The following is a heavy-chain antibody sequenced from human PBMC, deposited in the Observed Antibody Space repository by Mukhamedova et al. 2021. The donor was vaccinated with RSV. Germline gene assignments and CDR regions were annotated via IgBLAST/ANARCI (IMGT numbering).Heavy chain of an antibody. J-gene: IGHJ6*02. V-gene: IGHV3-73*01. D-gene: IGHD2/OR15-2a*01. CDR2: IRSKTHNYAT. Sequence: MHWVRQASGKGLEWVGRIRSKTHNYATTYAASVKDRFTISRDDSNNTAYLQMNSLKTEVTAVYYCTNMSGVWGQGTTVTVSS. CDR3: TNMSGV.